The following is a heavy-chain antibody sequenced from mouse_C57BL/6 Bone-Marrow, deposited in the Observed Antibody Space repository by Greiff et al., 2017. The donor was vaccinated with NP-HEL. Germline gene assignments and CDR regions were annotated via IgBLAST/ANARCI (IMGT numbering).Heavy chain of an antibody. CDR3: ARRGYYGSSSHWYFDG. V-gene: IGHV1-52*01. CDR1: GYTFTSYW. Sequence: QVQLQQPGAELVRPGSSVKLSCKASGYTFTSYWMHWVKQRPIQGLEWIGNIDPSDSETHYNQKFKDKATLTVDKSSSTAYMQLSSLTSEDSAVYYCARRGYYGSSSHWYFDGWGTGTTVTVSS. CDR2: IDPSDSET. J-gene: IGHJ1*03. D-gene: IGHD1-1*01.